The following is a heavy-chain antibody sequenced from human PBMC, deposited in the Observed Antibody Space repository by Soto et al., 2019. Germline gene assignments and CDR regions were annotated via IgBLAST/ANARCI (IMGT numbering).Heavy chain of an antibody. CDR1: GFIFNNYW. V-gene: IGHV3-74*01. CDR3: GRGSGPRGRPY. J-gene: IGHJ4*02. D-gene: IGHD1-26*01. Sequence: PGGSLRLSCAASGFIFNNYWMHWVRQAPGKGLVWVARINGDGSTTTYVGSAKGRFTISRDNAKNTVYLQMNSLRVEDTAVYFCGRGSGPRGRPYXGQGILVTVSS. CDR2: INGDGSTT.